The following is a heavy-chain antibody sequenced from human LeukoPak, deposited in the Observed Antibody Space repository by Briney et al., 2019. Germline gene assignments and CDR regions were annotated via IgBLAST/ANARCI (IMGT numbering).Heavy chain of an antibody. D-gene: IGHD3-16*01. CDR3: VRRGGPIGENFQH. CDR1: GFTFSSYE. CDR2: IGSSGNGV. V-gene: IGHV3-48*03. J-gene: IGHJ1*01. Sequence: GGSLRLSCAASGFTFSSYEMNWVRQAPGKGLEWVSYIGSSGNGVYSADSVTGRFTISRDNAKNSLYLQMNSLRAEDTSVYYCVRRGGPIGENFQHWGQGTLVTVSS.